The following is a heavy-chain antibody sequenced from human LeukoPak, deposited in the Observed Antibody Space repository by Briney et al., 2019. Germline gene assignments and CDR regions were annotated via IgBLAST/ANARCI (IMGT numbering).Heavy chain of an antibody. CDR2: ISTSSSYI. Sequence: GPLRLSCAASGFTFSSYSMNWVRQAPGKGLEWVSSISTSSSYIHYADSVKGRFTISRDNAKNSLYLQMNSLRAEDTAVYYCARGTLNIPGEHGAFDYWGQGTLVTVSS. D-gene: IGHD1-14*01. CDR1: GFTFSSYS. J-gene: IGHJ4*02. CDR3: ARGTLNIPGEHGAFDY. V-gene: IGHV3-21*01.